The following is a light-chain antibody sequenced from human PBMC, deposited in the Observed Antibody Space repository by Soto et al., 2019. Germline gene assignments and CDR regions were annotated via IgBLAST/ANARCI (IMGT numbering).Light chain of an antibody. CDR3: QQSYRTPFS. Sequence: DIQMTQSPSALSASVGDRVTITCRASQSIRNYLIWYQQKPGKAPKLLISAASSLESGVPSRFSGSGSGSDFTLTISSLQPEDFATYYCQQSYRTPFSFGPGTKVDIK. CDR1: QSIRNY. CDR2: AAS. V-gene: IGKV1-39*01. J-gene: IGKJ3*01.